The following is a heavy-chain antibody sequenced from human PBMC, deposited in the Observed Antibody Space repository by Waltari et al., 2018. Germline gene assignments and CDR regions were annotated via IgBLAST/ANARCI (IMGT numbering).Heavy chain of an antibody. CDR3: ARSYSSGWYYFDY. Sequence: QVQLVQSGAEVKKPGSSVKVSCKSSGGTFSSYAISWVRQAPGKGLEGMGGIIPIRGIANYAQESQGRVTLTADESTSTGYMELISLRSEDMAVYYCARSYSSGWYYFDYWGQGTLVTVSS. J-gene: IGHJ4*02. V-gene: IGHV1-69*04. D-gene: IGHD6-19*01. CDR2: IIPIRGIA. CDR1: GGTFSSYA.